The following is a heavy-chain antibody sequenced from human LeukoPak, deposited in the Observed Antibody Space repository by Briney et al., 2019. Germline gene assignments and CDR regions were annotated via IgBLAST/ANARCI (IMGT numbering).Heavy chain of an antibody. V-gene: IGHV4-59*01. J-gene: IGHJ4*02. D-gene: IGHD2-8*01. CDR3: ARRGMRARGMDY. Sequence: SETLSLTCTVSGGSISSYYWSWIRQPPGKGLEWIGYIYYSGSTNYNPSLKSRVTISVDTSKNQFSLKLSSVTAADTAVYYCARRGMRARGMDYWGQGTLVTVSS. CDR1: GGSISSYY. CDR2: IYYSGST.